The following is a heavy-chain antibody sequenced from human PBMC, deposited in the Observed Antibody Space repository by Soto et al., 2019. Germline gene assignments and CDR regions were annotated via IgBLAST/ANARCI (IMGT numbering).Heavy chain of an antibody. V-gene: IGHV4-59*01. CDR1: GGSISSYY. CDR2: IYYSGST. J-gene: IGHJ4*02. CDR3: ARSDGRY. Sequence: QVQLQESGPGLVKPLETLSLTCTVSGGSISSYYWSWIRQPPGKGLEWIGYIYYSGSTNYNPSFKSRVTISVDTSKNQFSLKLSSVTAADTAVYYCARSDGRYWGQGTLVTVSS.